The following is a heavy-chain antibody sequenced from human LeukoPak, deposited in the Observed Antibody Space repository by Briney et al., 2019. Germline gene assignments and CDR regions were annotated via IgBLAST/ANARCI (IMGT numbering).Heavy chain of an antibody. Sequence: EASVKVSCKASGYTFTSYGISWVRQAPGQGLERMGWISAYNGNTNYAQKLQGRVTITRDTSASTAYMELSSLRSEDTAVYYCARGLLWFGEPYYFDYWGQGTLVTVSS. CDR1: GYTFTSYG. J-gene: IGHJ4*02. CDR3: ARGLLWFGEPYYFDY. V-gene: IGHV1-18*01. D-gene: IGHD3-10*01. CDR2: ISAYNGNT.